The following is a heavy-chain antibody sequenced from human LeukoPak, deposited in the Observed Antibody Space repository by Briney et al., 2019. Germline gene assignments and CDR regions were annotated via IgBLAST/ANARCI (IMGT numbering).Heavy chain of an antibody. J-gene: IGHJ5*02. D-gene: IGHD2-15*01. CDR2: IDPNSGDT. CDR3: ARVWGYCSGGSCYSVWFDP. CDR1: GYTFTAYY. Sequence: ASVKVSCKASGYTFTAYYIHWVRQAPGQGLEWMGWIDPNSGDTKYVEKFQGRVTMTRDTSISTAYMELSRLRSDDTAVYYCARVWGYCSGGSCYSVWFDPWGQGTLVTVSS. V-gene: IGHV1-2*02.